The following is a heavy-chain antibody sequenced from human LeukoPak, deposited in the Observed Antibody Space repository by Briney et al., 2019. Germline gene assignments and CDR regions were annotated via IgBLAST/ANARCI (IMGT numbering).Heavy chain of an antibody. CDR1: GFTFSSYS. CDR3: ARGYYYDSSVDY. D-gene: IGHD3-22*01. Sequence: GGSLRLSCAASGFTFSSYSMKWVRQAPGKGLEWVSSISSSSSSYIYYAGSVKGRFTISRDNAKNSLYLQMNSLRAEDTAVYYCARGYYYDSSVDYWGQGTLVTVSS. CDR2: ISSSSSSYI. V-gene: IGHV3-21*01. J-gene: IGHJ4*02.